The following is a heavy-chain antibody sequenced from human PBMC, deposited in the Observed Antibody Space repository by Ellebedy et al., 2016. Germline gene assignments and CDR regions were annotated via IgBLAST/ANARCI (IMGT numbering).Heavy chain of an antibody. CDR1: GYTFTGYY. CDR2: INPNSGGT. CDR3: ARGSSSSSSSYFQH. J-gene: IGHJ1*01. D-gene: IGHD6-6*01. V-gene: IGHV1-2*02. Sequence: ASVKVSXKASGYTFTGYYMHWVRQAPGQGLEWMGWINPNSGGTNYAQKFQGRVTMTRDTSISTAYMELSRLRSDDTAVYYCARGSSSSSSSYFQHWGQGTLVTVSS.